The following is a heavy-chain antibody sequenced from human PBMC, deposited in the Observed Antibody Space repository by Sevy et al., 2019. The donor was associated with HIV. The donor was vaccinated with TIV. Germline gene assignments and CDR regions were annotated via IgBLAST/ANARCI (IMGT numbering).Heavy chain of an antibody. CDR2: IKSNSDGGTT. J-gene: IGHJ4*02. CDR3: ATAPGTGY. Sequence: GGSLRLSCAASGFSLETFWIHWVRQAPGKGREWVGRIKSNSDGGTTDYAAPLEGRFTMSRDDSENKIYLQINNLKIEDTAVYYCATAPGTGYWGQGTLVTVSS. D-gene: IGHD3-10*01. CDR1: GFSLETFW. V-gene: IGHV3-15*01.